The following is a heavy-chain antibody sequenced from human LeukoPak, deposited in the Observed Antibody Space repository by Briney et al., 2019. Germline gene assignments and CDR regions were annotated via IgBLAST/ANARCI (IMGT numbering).Heavy chain of an antibody. J-gene: IGHJ4*02. Sequence: PSETLSLTCAVSGYSISSGYYWGWIRQPPGKGLEWIGSIYRSGSTYYNPSLKSRVTISVDTSKNQFSLKLSSVTAADTAVHYCARRPHIVGATAYYFDYWGQGTLVTVSS. CDR3: ARRPHIVGATAYYFDY. D-gene: IGHD1-26*01. CDR2: IYRSGST. CDR1: GYSISSGYY. V-gene: IGHV4-38-2*01.